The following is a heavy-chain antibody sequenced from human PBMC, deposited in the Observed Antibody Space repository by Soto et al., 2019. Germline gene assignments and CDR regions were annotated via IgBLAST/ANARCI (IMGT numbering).Heavy chain of an antibody. J-gene: IGHJ4*02. CDR1: GFTFSSYG. Sequence: GGSLRLSCAASGFTFSSYGMHWVRQAPGKGLEWVAVISYDGSNKYYADSVKGRFTISRDNSKNTLYLQMNSLRAEDTAVYYCAKEKGPYQSEFGGQGTLVPVSS. D-gene: IGHD2-2*01. CDR3: AKEKGPYQSEF. V-gene: IGHV3-30*18. CDR2: ISYDGSNK.